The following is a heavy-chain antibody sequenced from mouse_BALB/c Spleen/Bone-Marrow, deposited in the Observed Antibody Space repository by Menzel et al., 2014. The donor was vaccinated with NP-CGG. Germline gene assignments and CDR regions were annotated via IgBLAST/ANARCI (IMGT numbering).Heavy chain of an antibody. CDR3: ATYYYDSSGFAY. J-gene: IGHJ3*01. Sequence: VQLQQSGAELVKPGASVKLSCTASGFNIKDTYMHWAKQRPEQSLEWIGRIDPANGNTKYDPKFQGKATITADTSSNTAYVRVSSLTSDDTAVYLCATYYYDSSGFAYCGDGAVISVSA. V-gene: IGHV14-3*02. CDR1: GFNIKDTY. D-gene: IGHD1-1*01. CDR2: IDPANGNT.